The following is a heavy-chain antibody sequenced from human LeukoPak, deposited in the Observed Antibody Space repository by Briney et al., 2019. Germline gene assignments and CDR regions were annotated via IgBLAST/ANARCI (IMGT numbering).Heavy chain of an antibody. Sequence: GSLRLSCAASGFTFSSYGMHWVRQAPGKGLEWVAVISHDGSNKYYADSVKGRFTISRDNSKNTLYLQMNSLRAEDTAVYYCARGPGLNWFDPWGQGTLVTVSS. CDR2: ISHDGSNK. CDR1: GFTFSSYG. CDR3: ARGPGLNWFDP. J-gene: IGHJ5*02. V-gene: IGHV3-30*03.